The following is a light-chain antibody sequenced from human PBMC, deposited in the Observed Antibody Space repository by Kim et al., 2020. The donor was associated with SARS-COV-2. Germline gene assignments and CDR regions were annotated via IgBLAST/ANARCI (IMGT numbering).Light chain of an antibody. CDR3: SSYSSSNTLI. CDR1: SSDVGGHNY. J-gene: IGLJ2*01. CDR2: EVT. Sequence: QSALTQPASVSGSPGQSISISCTGTSSDVGGHNYVSWYQQHPGTAPKLIIYEVTNRPSGVSHHFSGSKSGNTASLTISGLQAEDEADYYCSSYSSSNTLIFGGGTQLTVL. V-gene: IGLV2-14*01.